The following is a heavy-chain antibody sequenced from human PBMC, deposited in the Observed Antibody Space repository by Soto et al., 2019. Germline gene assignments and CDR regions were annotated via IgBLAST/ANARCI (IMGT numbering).Heavy chain of an antibody. CDR2: ISYDGSNK. CDR1: GFTFSSYG. V-gene: IGHV3-30*18. J-gene: IGHJ4*02. Sequence: QVQLVESGGGVVQPVRSLRLSCAASGFTFSSYGMHWVRQAPGKGLEWVAVISYDGSNKYYADSVKGRFTISRDNSKNTLYLQMNSLRAEDTVVYYCAKDKLDTAMVFYFDYWGQGTVVTVSS. D-gene: IGHD5-18*01. CDR3: AKDKLDTAMVFYFDY.